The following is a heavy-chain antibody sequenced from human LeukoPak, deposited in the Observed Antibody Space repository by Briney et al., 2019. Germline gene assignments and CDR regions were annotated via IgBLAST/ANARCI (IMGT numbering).Heavy chain of an antibody. CDR1: GFTFSSYG. CDR3: VKHQSGGNYYAPVCFDY. D-gene: IGHD3-22*01. J-gene: IGHJ4*02. CDR2: ISYDGSTK. V-gene: IGHV3-30*18. Sequence: GWSLRLSCAASGFTFSSYGLHGVRQAPVKGLEGVAVISYDGSTKYYADSVKGRFTISRDNSKTTLYVQMNSLRVEDTAVYYCVKHQSGGNYYAPVCFDYWGQGTLVSVSS.